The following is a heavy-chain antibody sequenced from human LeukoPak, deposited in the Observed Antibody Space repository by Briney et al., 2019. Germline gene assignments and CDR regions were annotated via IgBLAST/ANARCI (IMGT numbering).Heavy chain of an antibody. CDR1: GGSFSVYH. CDR3: ARDPTTVITLPYYFDF. D-gene: IGHD4-17*01. CDR2: IKDRGRT. V-gene: IGHV4-34*01. Sequence: PPETLSLTCAVHGGSFSVYHWNWIRPSPGKGLEWIGEIKDRGRTNYNPSLKSRVTLSVDTSKKQISLKLSAVTAAATAVYYCARDPTTVITLPYYFDFWGQGTLVTVSS. J-gene: IGHJ4*02.